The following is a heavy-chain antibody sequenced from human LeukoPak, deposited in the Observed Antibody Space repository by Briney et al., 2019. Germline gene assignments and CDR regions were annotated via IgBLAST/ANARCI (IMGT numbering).Heavy chain of an antibody. V-gene: IGHV5-51*01. CDR3: ARVRDYYDSSGYHYYFDY. D-gene: IGHD3-22*01. CDR1: GYSFTSYW. J-gene: IGHJ4*02. Sequence: GESLKISCKGSGYSFTSYWIGWVRQMPGKGLEWMGIIYPGDSDTRYSPSLQGQVTISADKSISTAYLQWSSLKASDTAMYYCARVRDYYDSSGYHYYFDYWGQGTLVTVSS. CDR2: IYPGDSDT.